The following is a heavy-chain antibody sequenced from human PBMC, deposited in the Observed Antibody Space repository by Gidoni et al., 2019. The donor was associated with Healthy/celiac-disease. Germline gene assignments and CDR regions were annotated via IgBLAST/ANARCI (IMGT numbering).Heavy chain of an antibody. V-gene: IGHV3-30-3*01. Sequence: QVQLVESGGGVVQPGRSLRLSCAASGFTFSSYAMQWVRQAPGKGLEWVAVISYDGSNKYYADSVKGRFTISRDNSKNTLYLQMNSLRAEDTAVYYCARDSGYCSGGSCYPSYGMDVWGQGTTVTVSS. D-gene: IGHD2-15*01. CDR2: ISYDGSNK. J-gene: IGHJ6*02. CDR1: GFTFSSYA. CDR3: ARDSGYCSGGSCYPSYGMDV.